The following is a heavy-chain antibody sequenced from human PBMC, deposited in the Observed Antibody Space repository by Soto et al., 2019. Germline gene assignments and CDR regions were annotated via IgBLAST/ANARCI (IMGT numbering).Heavy chain of an antibody. CDR3: AIELTLYYYDSSGYFGYFDY. CDR1: GYTFTSYG. CDR2: ISAYNGNT. Sequence: SVKVSCKASGYTFTSYGISWVREAPGQGLEWMGWISAYNGNTNYAQKLQGRVTMTTDTSTSTAYMELRSLRSDDTAVYYCAIELTLYYYDSSGYFGYFDYWGQGTLVTVSS. V-gene: IGHV1-18*01. D-gene: IGHD3-22*01. J-gene: IGHJ4*02.